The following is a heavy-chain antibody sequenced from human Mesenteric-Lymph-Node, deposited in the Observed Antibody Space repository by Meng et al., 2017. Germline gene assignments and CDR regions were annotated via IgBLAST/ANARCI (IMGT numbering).Heavy chain of an antibody. V-gene: IGHV4-30-4*01. CDR3: ARVGQWLPIDY. CDR2: IYYSGST. Sequence: VQLQESGPGLVKPSQTLSLTCTVSGGSISSGDYYWSWIRQPPGKGLELIGHIYYSGSTYYNPSLKSRVTISVDKSKNQFSLNLSSVTAADTAVYYCARVGQWLPIDYWGQGTLVTVSS. CDR1: GGSISSGDYY. J-gene: IGHJ4*02. D-gene: IGHD6-19*01.